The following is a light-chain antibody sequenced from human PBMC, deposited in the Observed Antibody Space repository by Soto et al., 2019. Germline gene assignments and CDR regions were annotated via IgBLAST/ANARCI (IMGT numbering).Light chain of an antibody. J-gene: IGKJ2*01. V-gene: IGKV3-20*01. Sequence: EIVLTQSPGTLSLSPGEGATLFCRASRTVSSSYLAWYQQKRGQAPRLLIYGTSNRATGIPDRFSGSGSGTDFTLTISRLEPEDFAVYHCQLYGSSPLYSFAQGTELEIK. CDR3: QLYGSSPLYS. CDR1: RTVSSSY. CDR2: GTS.